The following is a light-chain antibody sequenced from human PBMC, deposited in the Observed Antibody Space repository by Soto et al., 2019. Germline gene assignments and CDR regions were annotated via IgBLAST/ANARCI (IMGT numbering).Light chain of an antibody. CDR1: QGISSY. J-gene: IGKJ5*01. CDR2: AAS. V-gene: IGKV1-8*01. Sequence: AIRMTQSPSSLSASTGYRVTITCRASQGISSYLAWYQQRPGKAPKLLIYAASTLQTGVPSRFSGSGSGTEFTLTISSLQPEDFATYHCQQLTSYPRSTFGQGTRLEI. CDR3: QQLTSYPRST.